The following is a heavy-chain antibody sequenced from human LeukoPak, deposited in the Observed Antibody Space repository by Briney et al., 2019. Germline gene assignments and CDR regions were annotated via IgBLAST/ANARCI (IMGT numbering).Heavy chain of an antibody. CDR2: MNPNSGNT. CDR3: ARDLEAYGSGSYSADDYYYYYYMDV. D-gene: IGHD3-10*01. CDR1: GYTFTNYD. Sequence: ASVKVSCKASGYTFTNYDINWVRQATGQGLEWMGWMNPNSGNTGYAQKFQGRVTMTRNTSISTAYMELSSVTAADTAVYYCARDLEAYGSGSYSADDYYYYYYMDVWGKGTTVTISS. J-gene: IGHJ6*03. V-gene: IGHV1-8*01.